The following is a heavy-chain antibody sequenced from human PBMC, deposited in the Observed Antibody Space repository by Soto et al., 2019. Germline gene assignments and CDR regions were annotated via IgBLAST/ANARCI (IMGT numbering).Heavy chain of an antibody. CDR1: GFTFSSYG. Sequence: TGGSLRLSCAASGFTFSSYGMHWVRQAPGKGLEWVAVIWYDGSNKYYADSVKGRFTISRDNSKNTLYLQMNSLRAEDTAVYYCARDQGGWEPTYYFDYWGQGTPVTVSS. D-gene: IGHD1-26*01. CDR2: IWYDGSNK. CDR3: ARDQGGWEPTYYFDY. J-gene: IGHJ4*02. V-gene: IGHV3-33*01.